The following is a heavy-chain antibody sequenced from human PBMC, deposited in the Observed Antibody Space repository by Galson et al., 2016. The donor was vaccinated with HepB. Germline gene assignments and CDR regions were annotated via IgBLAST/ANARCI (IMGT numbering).Heavy chain of an antibody. J-gene: IGHJ4*02. Sequence: SCKASGYSFSSYGISWVRQAPGQGLEWMAWIKPGTPGDTPYAKSLQGRLTLPKDPSTTTAYMNLRSLGSDDTAVYFCARDFCTGVSCNHALGHWGQGTLVTVSS. CDR1: GYSFSSYG. V-gene: IGHV1-18*01. D-gene: IGHD2-8*02. CDR3: ARDFCTGVSCNHALGH. CDR2: IKPGTPGDT.